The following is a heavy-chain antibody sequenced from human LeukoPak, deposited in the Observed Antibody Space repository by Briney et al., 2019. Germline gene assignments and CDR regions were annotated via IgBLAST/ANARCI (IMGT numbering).Heavy chain of an antibody. D-gene: IGHD3-3*01. V-gene: IGHV3-7*01. CDR1: GFTFSSYW. Sequence: GGSLRLSCAASGFTFSSYWMSWVRQAPGKGLEWVANIEQDGSEKYYVDSVKGRFTISRDNAKNSLYLQMNSLRAEDTAVYYCAREIKTYYDFWSGYPTDYFDYWGQGTLVTVSP. CDR2: IEQDGSEK. J-gene: IGHJ4*02. CDR3: AREIKTYYDFWSGYPTDYFDY.